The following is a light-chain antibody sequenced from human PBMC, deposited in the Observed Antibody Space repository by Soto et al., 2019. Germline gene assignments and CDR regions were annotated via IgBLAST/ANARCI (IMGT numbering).Light chain of an antibody. V-gene: IGKV1-9*01. CDR1: QDISSA. J-gene: IGKJ5*01. CDR2: VAS. CDR3: LQFNNYPVT. Sequence: DVQLTHSPSFLSASVGDRVTITCRASQDISSALAWYQQKPGKAPKVLIHVASTLQSGVPSRFSGSGSGTDFTLTISSLQPEDFATYYCLQFNNYPVTFGQGTRLEIK.